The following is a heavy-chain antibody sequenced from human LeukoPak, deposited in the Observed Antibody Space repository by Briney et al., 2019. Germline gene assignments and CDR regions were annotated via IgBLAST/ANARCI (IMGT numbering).Heavy chain of an antibody. CDR3: ANEGPNFDY. J-gene: IGHJ4*02. V-gene: IGHV3-23*01. Sequence: SGGSPRLSCAASGFTFSSYAMSWVRQAPGKGLEWVSVISGSGDSTHYADSVKGRFTISRDNSKNTVYLQMNSLRVEDTAVYYCANEGPNFDYWGQGTLVTVSS. CDR2: ISGSGDST. CDR1: GFTFSSYA. D-gene: IGHD2-8*01.